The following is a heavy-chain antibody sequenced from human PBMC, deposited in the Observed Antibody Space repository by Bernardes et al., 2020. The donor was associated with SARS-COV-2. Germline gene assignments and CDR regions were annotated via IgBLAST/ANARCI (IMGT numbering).Heavy chain of an antibody. V-gene: IGHV3-23*01. D-gene: IGHD5-18*01. CDR3: AKTKDRAMVPYDY. CDR1: GFPFSSHT. J-gene: IGHJ4*02. Sequence: GGSLRLSCEVSGFPFSSHTMSWVRQAPGKGLEWVSSISGSGYTIYLADSVKGRFTISKDKSRNTLYLLMDNLKVEDTAIYYCAKTKDRAMVPYDYWGRGTLVTVSS. CDR2: ISGSGYTI.